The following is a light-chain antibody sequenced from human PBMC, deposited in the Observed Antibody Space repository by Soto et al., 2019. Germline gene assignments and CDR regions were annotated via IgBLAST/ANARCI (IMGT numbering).Light chain of an antibody. V-gene: IGKV2-30*02. Sequence: DVLMTQSPLSLPFSRGQPAPISCRSNQSLVHSDGIAYFSWFQQRPGRSPRRLIYKVSNRDSGVPARFSGSGSGTDFTLKISRVEAEDVGVYYCMQGLQDLTFGQGTRLEIK. CDR2: KVS. CDR3: MQGLQDLT. CDR1: QSLVHSDGIAY. J-gene: IGKJ5*01.